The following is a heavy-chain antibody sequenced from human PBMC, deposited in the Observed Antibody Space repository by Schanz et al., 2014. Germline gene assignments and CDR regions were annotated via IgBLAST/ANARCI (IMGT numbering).Heavy chain of an antibody. CDR2: IYYNGTNK. Sequence: QVQLVESGGGVVQPGRSLRLSCAASGFNFSNYDIHWVRQAPGKGLEWVALIYYNGTNKYYADSVKGRFTISRDNSQNTLYLQMNTLRTEDTAVYYCTTQQLGSHYLYGMDVWGQGTTVTVS. CDR1: GFNFSNYD. CDR3: TTQQLGSHYLYGMDV. V-gene: IGHV3-30*03. D-gene: IGHD6-13*01. J-gene: IGHJ6*02.